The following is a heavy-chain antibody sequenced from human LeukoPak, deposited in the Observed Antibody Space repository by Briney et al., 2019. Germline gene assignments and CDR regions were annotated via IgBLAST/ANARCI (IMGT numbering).Heavy chain of an antibody. D-gene: IGHD6-13*01. CDR3: ARSSPGSSWSFDY. Sequence: SETLSLTCTVSGGSISSYYWSWIRQPPGKGLEWIGYIYYSGSTYYNPSLKSRVTISVDRPKNQFSLKLSSVTAADTAVYYCARSSPGSSWSFDYWGQGTLVTVSS. J-gene: IGHJ4*02. CDR1: GGSISSYY. V-gene: IGHV4-59*12. CDR2: IYYSGST.